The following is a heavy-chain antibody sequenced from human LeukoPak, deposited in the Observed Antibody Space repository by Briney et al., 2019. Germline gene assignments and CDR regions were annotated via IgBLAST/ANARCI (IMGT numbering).Heavy chain of an antibody. Sequence: SETLSLTCTVSLGSTTSNFWSWVRQPPGEGLEWIGEIHRSGSPNYNPSLQSRVTISIDRSRNQIVLELSSVTAADTAVYYCAREILGGFNPGAYWGQGILVTVSS. J-gene: IGHJ4*02. CDR2: IHRSGSP. CDR3: AREILGGFNPGAY. V-gene: IGHV4-4*02. D-gene: IGHD1-14*01. CDR1: LGSTTSNF.